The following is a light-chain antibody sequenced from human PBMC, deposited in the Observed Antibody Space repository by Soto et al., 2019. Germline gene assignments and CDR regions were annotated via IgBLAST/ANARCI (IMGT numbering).Light chain of an antibody. CDR1: QSVSIY. CDR3: QQRSNWPPVT. V-gene: IGKV3-11*01. Sequence: EIVLTQSPATLSLSPGERATLSCRASQSVSIYLAWYQQKPGQAPRLLIYDASHRATGIPARFSGSGSGTDFTLTIRSLEPEDFAVYYCQQRSNWPPVTFGQGTRLEIK. CDR2: DAS. J-gene: IGKJ5*01.